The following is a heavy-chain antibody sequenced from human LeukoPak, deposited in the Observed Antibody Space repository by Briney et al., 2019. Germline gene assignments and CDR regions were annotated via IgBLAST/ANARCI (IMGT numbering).Heavy chain of an antibody. CDR2: ISHTGDRT. Sequence: GGSLRLSCAASGFTFSGYGMNWVRQAPGTGLEWVSAISHTGDRTYYADSVRGRFTISRDNSKNTLYLQMNSLRAEDTAVYYCAKDSGHVTMIVVVNYFDYWGQGTLVTVSS. CDR3: AKDSGHVTMIVVVNYFDY. J-gene: IGHJ4*02. D-gene: IGHD3-22*01. CDR1: GFTFSGYG. V-gene: IGHV3-23*01.